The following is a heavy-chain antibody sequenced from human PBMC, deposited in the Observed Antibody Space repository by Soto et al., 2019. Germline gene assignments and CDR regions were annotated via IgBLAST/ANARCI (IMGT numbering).Heavy chain of an antibody. CDR3: AKELLWFGELPHNWFDP. D-gene: IGHD3-10*01. J-gene: IGHJ5*02. Sequence: QVQLVESGGGVVQPGRSLRLSCAASGFTFSSYGMHWVRQAPGKGLEWVAVISYDGSNKYYADSVKGRFTISRDNSKNTLYLQMNSLRAEDTAVYYCAKELLWFGELPHNWFDPWGQGTLVTVSS. CDR1: GFTFSSYG. V-gene: IGHV3-30*18. CDR2: ISYDGSNK.